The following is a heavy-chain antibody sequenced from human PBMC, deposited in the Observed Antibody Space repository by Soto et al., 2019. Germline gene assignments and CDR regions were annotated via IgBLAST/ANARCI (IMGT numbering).Heavy chain of an antibody. CDR2: IKSKTDGGTT. J-gene: IGHJ4*02. Sequence: EVQLVESGGDLVKPGGSLRLSCAASEFTFTYAWMSWVRQAPGKGLECVGRIKSKTDGGTTDYAAPVKGRFTISRDESQNTLYLQMNSLKTEDTAVYYCTSLYYGHWGQGTLVTVSS. D-gene: IGHD3-16*02. CDR1: EFTFTYAW. CDR3: TSLYYGH. V-gene: IGHV3-15*01.